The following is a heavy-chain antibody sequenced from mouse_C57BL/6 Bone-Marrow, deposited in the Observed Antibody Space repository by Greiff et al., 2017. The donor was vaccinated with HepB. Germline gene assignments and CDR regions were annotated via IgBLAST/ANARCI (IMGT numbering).Heavy chain of an antibody. D-gene: IGHD1-1*01. CDR2: IYPRSGNT. V-gene: IGHV1-81*01. CDR3: AVVIATVVPYFDV. CDR1: GYTFTSYG. J-gene: IGHJ1*03. Sequence: VQLQQSGAELARPGASVTLSCKASGYTFTSYGISWVKQRTGQGLEWIGEIYPRSGNTYYNEKFECKATLTADKSSSIAYVELRSMTSEDSAVYLCAVVIATVVPYFDVWGTGTTITVSS.